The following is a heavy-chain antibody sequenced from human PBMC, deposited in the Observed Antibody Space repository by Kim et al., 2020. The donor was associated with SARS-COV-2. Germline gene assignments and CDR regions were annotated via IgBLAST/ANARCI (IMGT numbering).Heavy chain of an antibody. V-gene: IGHV1-3*01. CDR1: GYTFTIYS. CDR2: INAGNGNT. J-gene: IGHJ4*02. CDR3: VRSLLTGNDY. Sequence: ASVKVSCKASGYTFTIYSMHWVRQAPGQRLEWMGWINAGNGNTKYSQNFQGRVTITRDTSASTAYMELSSLRSEDTAVYYCVRSLLTGNDYWGQGTLVTV. D-gene: IGHD3-9*01.